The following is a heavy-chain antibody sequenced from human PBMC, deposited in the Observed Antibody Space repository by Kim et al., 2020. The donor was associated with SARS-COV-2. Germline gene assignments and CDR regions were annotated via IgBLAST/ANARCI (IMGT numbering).Heavy chain of an antibody. Sequence: GGSLRLSCAASGFTFSSYAMHWVRQAPGKGLEWVAVISYDGSNKYYADSVKGRFTISRDNSKNTLYLQMNSLRAEDTDVYYCARDTDYGDPLGYWGQGTLVTVSS. CDR1: GFTFSSYA. CDR3: ARDTDYGDPLGY. V-gene: IGHV3-30*04. CDR2: ISYDGSNK. D-gene: IGHD4-17*01. J-gene: IGHJ4*02.